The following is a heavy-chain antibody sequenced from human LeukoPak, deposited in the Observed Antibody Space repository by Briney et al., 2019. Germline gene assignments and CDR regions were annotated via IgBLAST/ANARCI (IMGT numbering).Heavy chain of an antibody. J-gene: IGHJ4*02. CDR3: ARVRGEQWLEIIDY. D-gene: IGHD6-19*01. CDR2: IYNSGST. Sequence: SETPSLNCTVSGGSISSYYWSWIRQPPGKGLEWIGYIYNSGSTNYNPSLKSRVTISVDTSKNQFSLKLSSVTAADTAVYYCARVRGEQWLEIIDYWGQGTLVTVSS. V-gene: IGHV4-59*01. CDR1: GGSISSYY.